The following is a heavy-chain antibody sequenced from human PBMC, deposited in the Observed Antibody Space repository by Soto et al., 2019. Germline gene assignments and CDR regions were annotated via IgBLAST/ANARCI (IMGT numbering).Heavy chain of an antibody. V-gene: IGHV3-33*01. CDR3: ARGGRHTYYDFWSGYNLDY. D-gene: IGHD3-3*01. Sequence: QVQLVESGGGVVQPGRSLRLSCAASGFTFSSYGMHWVRQAPGKGLEWVAVTWYDGSNKYYADSVKGRFTISRDNSKNTLYLQMNSLRAEDTAVYYCARGGRHTYYDFWSGYNLDYWGQGTLVTVSS. J-gene: IGHJ4*02. CDR1: GFTFSSYG. CDR2: TWYDGSNK.